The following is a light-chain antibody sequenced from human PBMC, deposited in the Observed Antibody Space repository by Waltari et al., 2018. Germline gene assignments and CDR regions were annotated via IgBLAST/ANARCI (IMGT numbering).Light chain of an antibody. Sequence: DIVMTQSPDSLAVSLGEGATINCKSSQNVHTSDNEKHLAWYQKKPGQPPRLLIFGASTRESGVPDRFSGSGSGADFSLTISGLQAEDVAVYYCEKYYTTPFTFGQGTKVEIK. CDR2: GAS. CDR3: EKYYTTPFT. J-gene: IGKJ2*01. CDR1: QNVHTSDNEKH. V-gene: IGKV4-1*01.